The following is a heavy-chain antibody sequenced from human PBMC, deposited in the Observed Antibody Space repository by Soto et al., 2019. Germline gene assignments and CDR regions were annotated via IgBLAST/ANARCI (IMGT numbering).Heavy chain of an antibody. D-gene: IGHD5-18*01. V-gene: IGHV1-2*04. Sequence: ASVKGSCKASGYTFTGYYMHWVREAPGQGLEWMGWINPNSGGTNYAQKFQGWVTMTRDTSISTAYMELSRLRSDDTAVYYCARDTAMVTRGGMDVWGQGTTVTVSS. CDR1: GYTFTGYY. J-gene: IGHJ6*02. CDR2: INPNSGGT. CDR3: ARDTAMVTRGGMDV.